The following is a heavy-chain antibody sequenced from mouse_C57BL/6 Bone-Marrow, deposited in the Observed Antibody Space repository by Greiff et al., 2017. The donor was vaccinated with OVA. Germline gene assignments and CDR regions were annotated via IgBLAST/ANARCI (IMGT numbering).Heavy chain of an antibody. CDR1: GYTFTSYW. J-gene: IGHJ1*03. CDR2: IYPGNSDT. V-gene: IGHV1-5*01. D-gene: IGHD6-1*01. Sequence: VHVKQSGTVLARPGASVKMSCKTSGYTFTSYWMHWVKQRPGQGLEWIGAIYPGNSDTSYNQKFKGKAKLTAVTSASTAYMELSSLTNEDSAVYYCTRLAGGYWYFDVWGTGTTVTVSS. CDR3: TRLAGGYWYFDV.